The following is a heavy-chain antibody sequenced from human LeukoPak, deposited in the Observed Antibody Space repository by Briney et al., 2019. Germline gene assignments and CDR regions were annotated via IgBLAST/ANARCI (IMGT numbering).Heavy chain of an antibody. V-gene: IGHV4-38-2*02. CDR2: IYHSGST. Sequence: SETLSLTCTVSIYSISDGYFWGWIRQPPGKGLEWIGSIYHSGSTYYNPSLKSRITISVDTSKNQFSLKLSSVTAADTAVYFCAKSLNYYGSDNPLPFDPWGQGTLVTVSS. J-gene: IGHJ5*02. D-gene: IGHD3-10*01. CDR3: AKSLNYYGSDNPLPFDP. CDR1: IYSISDGYF.